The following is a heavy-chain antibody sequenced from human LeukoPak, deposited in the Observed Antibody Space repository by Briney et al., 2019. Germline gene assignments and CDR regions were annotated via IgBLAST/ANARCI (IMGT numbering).Heavy chain of an antibody. CDR3: ARGPRAAADDY. Sequence: ASVKVSCKASGYTFINFAINWGRQAPGQRPEWMGWINAGNGNTKYSQKFQGRVTITRDTSASTAYMELSSPTSEDTAVYYCARGPRAAADDYWGQGTLVTVSS. CDR2: INAGNGNT. J-gene: IGHJ4*02. CDR1: GYTFINFA. V-gene: IGHV1-3*01. D-gene: IGHD6-13*01.